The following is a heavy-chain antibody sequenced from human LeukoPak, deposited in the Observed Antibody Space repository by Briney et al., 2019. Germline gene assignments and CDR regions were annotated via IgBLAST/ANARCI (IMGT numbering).Heavy chain of an antibody. CDR2: ISAYNGNT. CDR3: ARRATYYYDSSGYFGYYYYGMDV. CDR1: GYTFTSYG. D-gene: IGHD3-22*01. Sequence: ASVKVSCKASGYTFTSYGISWVRQAPGQGLEWMGWISAYNGNTNYAQKLQGRVTMTTDTSTSTAYMELRSLRSDDTAVYYCARRATYYYDSSGYFGYYYYGMDVWGQGTTVTVSS. V-gene: IGHV1-18*01. J-gene: IGHJ6*02.